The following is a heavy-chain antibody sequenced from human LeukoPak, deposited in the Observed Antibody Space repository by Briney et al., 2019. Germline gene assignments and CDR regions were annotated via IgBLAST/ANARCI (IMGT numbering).Heavy chain of an antibody. D-gene: IGHD1-26*01. CDR1: GFTFSSYG. Sequence: GRSLRLSCAASGFTFSSYGMHWVRQAPGKGLEWVAVIWYDGSNKYYADSVKGRFTISRDNSKNTLYLQMNSLRAEDTAVYYCARANSGSYYSSGMDVWGQGTTVTVSS. CDR2: IWYDGSNK. J-gene: IGHJ6*02. CDR3: ARANSGSYYSSGMDV. V-gene: IGHV3-33*01.